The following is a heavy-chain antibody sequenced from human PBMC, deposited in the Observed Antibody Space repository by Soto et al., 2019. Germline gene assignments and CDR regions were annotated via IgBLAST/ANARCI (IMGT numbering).Heavy chain of an antibody. CDR2: INSDGTGK. CDR1: GFTFSSYW. Sequence: EVQLVESGGGLVQPGGSLRLSCAASGFTFSSYWMHWVRQAPGKGLVWVSRINSDGTGKSYADAVKGRFTISRDNAKNTLYMQMNSLRAEDTAVYYCARTKGVQGTWIQLTVYWWQGTLVTVSS. J-gene: IGHJ4*02. CDR3: ARTKGVQGTWIQLTVY. V-gene: IGHV3-74*01. D-gene: IGHD5-18*01.